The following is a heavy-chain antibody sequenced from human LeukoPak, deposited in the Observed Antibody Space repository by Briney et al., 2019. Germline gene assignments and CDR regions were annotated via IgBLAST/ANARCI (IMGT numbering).Heavy chain of an antibody. Sequence: GGSLRLSCAASGFTFSSYSMNWVRQAPGKGLEWVSSISSSSSYIYYADSVKGRFTISRDNAKNSLYLQMSSLRAEDTAVYYCGSSTTHRALGYWGQGTLVTVSS. V-gene: IGHV3-21*01. CDR3: GSSTTHRALGY. J-gene: IGHJ4*02. CDR1: GFTFSSYS. CDR2: ISSSSSYI. D-gene: IGHD2/OR15-2a*01.